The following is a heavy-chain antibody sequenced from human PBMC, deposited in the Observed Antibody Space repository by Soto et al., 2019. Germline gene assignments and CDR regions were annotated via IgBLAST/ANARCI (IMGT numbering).Heavy chain of an antibody. D-gene: IGHD4-17*01. Sequence: GESLKISCQVSGYTFTIYWIGWVRQMPGKGLEWMGIIYPSDSDTRYSPSFQGQVTISADQSINTAYLQWDSLKASDTAIYYCARPANTVADHFDLWGQVTPVTVPS. CDR2: IYPSDSDT. CDR1: GYTFTIYW. J-gene: IGHJ4*02. CDR3: ARPANTVADHFDL. V-gene: IGHV5-51*01.